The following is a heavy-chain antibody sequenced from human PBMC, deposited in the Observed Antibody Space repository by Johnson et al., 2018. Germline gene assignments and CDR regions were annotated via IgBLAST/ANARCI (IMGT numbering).Heavy chain of an antibody. Sequence: EVQLVETGGGLVQPGGSLRLSCAASGFTFSSYSMNWVRQAPGKGLEWVSYISSSSSTIYYADSVKGRFTISRDNAKNSLYLQMNSLKTEDTAVYYCTTDPVVPAAMGGGYYYGMDVWGQGTTVTVSS. D-gene: IGHD2-2*01. CDR3: TTDPVVPAAMGGGYYYGMDV. J-gene: IGHJ6*02. CDR1: GFTFSSYS. CDR2: ISSSSSTI. V-gene: IGHV3-48*04.